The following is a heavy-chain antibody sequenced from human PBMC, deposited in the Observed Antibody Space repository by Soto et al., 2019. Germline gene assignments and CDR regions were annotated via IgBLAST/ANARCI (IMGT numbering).Heavy chain of an antibody. CDR1: GGTFSNYA. V-gene: IGHV1-69*12. CDR3: ARDGGRDGYFGNWLDP. CDR2: IIPIFGTT. J-gene: IGHJ5*02. D-gene: IGHD5-12*01. Sequence: QVQLVQSGAEVKKPGSSVKVSCKASGGTFSNYAISWVRQAPGQGLEWVGGIIPIFGTTNFAQKFQGRVTITADESTTTACMELSGLRSEDTAVYYCARDGGRDGYFGNWLDPWGQGTLVTVSS.